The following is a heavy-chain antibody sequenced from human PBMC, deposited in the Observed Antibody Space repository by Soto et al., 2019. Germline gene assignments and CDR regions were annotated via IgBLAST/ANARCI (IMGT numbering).Heavy chain of an antibody. CDR1: GGSFSGYY. V-gene: IGHV4-34*01. Sequence: SETLSLTCAVYGGSFSGYYWSWIRQPPGKGLEWIGEINHSGSTNYNPSLKSRVTISVDTSKNQFSLKLSSVTAADTAVYYCARGRADYGDPGGKLYYFDYWGQGTLVTVSS. CDR3: ARGRADYGDPGGKLYYFDY. D-gene: IGHD4-17*01. CDR2: INHSGST. J-gene: IGHJ4*02.